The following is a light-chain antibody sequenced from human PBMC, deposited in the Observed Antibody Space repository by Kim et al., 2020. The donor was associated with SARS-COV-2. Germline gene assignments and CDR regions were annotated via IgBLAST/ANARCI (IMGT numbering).Light chain of an antibody. CDR2: TAS. Sequence: DIQMTQSPSSLSASAGDRVTITCRASQRISDFLNWYQHKSGKAPELLIHTASNLQGGVPSRFSGSGSGTDFTLTISSLQPEDSATYFCQQTYSTPRTFGQGTKVDIK. CDR1: QRISDF. CDR3: QQTYSTPRT. V-gene: IGKV1-39*01. J-gene: IGKJ1*01.